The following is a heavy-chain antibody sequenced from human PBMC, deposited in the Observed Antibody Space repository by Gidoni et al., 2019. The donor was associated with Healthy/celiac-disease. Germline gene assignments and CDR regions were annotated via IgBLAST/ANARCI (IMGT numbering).Heavy chain of an antibody. J-gene: IGHJ4*02. CDR1: GFTFSSYE. D-gene: IGHD1-26*01. Sequence: EVQLVESGGGLVQPGGSLRLSCPASGFTFSSYEMNWVRQAPGKGLEWVSYISSSGSTIYYADSVKGRFTISRDNAKNSLYLQMNSLRAEDTAVYYCARNEWELPSNYFDYWGQGTLVTVSS. CDR3: ARNEWELPSNYFDY. CDR2: ISSSGSTI. V-gene: IGHV3-48*03.